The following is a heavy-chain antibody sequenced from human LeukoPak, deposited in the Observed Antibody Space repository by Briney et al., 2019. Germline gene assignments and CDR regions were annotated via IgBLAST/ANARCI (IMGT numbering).Heavy chain of an antibody. Sequence: SETLSLTCTVSGGSINSSSYYWGWIRQPPGKGLEWIGSIYYSGSTYYNPSLKSRVTISVDTSKNQFSLKLSSVTAADTAVYYCASRGGVVVPVPFQHWGQGTLVTVSS. J-gene: IGHJ1*01. CDR1: GGSINSSSYY. V-gene: IGHV4-39*01. D-gene: IGHD2-2*01. CDR2: IYYSGST. CDR3: ASRGGVVVPVPFQH.